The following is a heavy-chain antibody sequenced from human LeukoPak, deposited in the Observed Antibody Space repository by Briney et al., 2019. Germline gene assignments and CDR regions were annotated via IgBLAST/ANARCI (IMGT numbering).Heavy chain of an antibody. J-gene: IGHJ4*02. CDR2: IRGSGDST. CDR1: GFTFSSYG. CDR3: AKHLALVGATTTYDY. D-gene: IGHD1-26*01. Sequence: GGSLRLSCAASGFTFSSYGMSWVRQAPGKGLEWVSGIRGSGDSTYYADSVKGRFTISRDNSKNTLYLQMNSLRAEDTAVYYCAKHLALVGATTTYDYWGQGTLVTVSS. V-gene: IGHV3-23*01.